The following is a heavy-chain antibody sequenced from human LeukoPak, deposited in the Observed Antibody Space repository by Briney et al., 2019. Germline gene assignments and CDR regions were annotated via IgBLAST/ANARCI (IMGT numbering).Heavy chain of an antibody. J-gene: IGHJ4*02. CDR3: AGGPHYFHY. D-gene: IGHD2-15*01. CDR1: GASISSYY. CDR2: IYYSGST. V-gene: IGHV4-59*01. Sequence: SETLSLTCTVSGASISSYYWTWVRQPPGKGLEWIGYIYYSGSTNYNPSLKSRLTISVDTSKNQFSLKLSSLTAADTAVYYCAGGPHYFHYCGQGTLVTVSS.